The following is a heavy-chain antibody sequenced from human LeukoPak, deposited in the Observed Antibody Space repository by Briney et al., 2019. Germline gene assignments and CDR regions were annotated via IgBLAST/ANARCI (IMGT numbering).Heavy chain of an antibody. J-gene: IGHJ4*02. Sequence: GGSLRLSCAASGFTFSSYWMSWVRQAPGKGLEWVANIKQDGSEKYYVDSVKGRFTISRDNAKNSLYLQMSSLRAEDTAVYYCARSDSTYYYDSSGYYYGVDYWGQGTLVTVSS. V-gene: IGHV3-7*01. D-gene: IGHD3-22*01. CDR2: IKQDGSEK. CDR1: GFTFSSYW. CDR3: ARSDSTYYYDSSGYYYGVDY.